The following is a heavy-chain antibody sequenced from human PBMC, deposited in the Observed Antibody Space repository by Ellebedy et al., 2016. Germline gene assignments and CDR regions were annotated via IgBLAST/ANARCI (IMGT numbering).Heavy chain of an antibody. CDR1: GFTFSNYF. V-gene: IGHV3-23*01. J-gene: IGHJ4*02. CDR3: ARASPLSRDFDY. Sequence: GESLKISXAASGFTFSNYFMSWVRQAPGKGLEWVSTISGGGDNTYFANSVKGRFTISRDNSKNMLYLQMNSLRAEDTAMYYCARASPLSRDFDYWGQGTLVTVSS. CDR2: ISGGGDNT. D-gene: IGHD2-15*01.